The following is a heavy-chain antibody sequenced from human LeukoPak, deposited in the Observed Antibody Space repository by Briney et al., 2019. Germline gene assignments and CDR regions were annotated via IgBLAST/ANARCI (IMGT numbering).Heavy chain of an antibody. Sequence: SETLSLTCTVSGGSIGSSDYYWGWIRQPPGKGLEWIGSIYYSGSTYYNPSLKSRVTISVDTSKNQFSLKLSSVTAADTAVYYCASSVPYYYDSSGYYRVNIIDYWGQGTLVTVSS. J-gene: IGHJ4*02. CDR1: GGSIGSSDYY. CDR3: ASSVPYYYDSSGYYRVNIIDY. V-gene: IGHV4-39*01. CDR2: IYYSGST. D-gene: IGHD3-22*01.